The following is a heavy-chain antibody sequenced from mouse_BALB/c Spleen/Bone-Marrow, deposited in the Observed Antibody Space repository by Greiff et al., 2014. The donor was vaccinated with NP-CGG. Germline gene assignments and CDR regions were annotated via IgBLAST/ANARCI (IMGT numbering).Heavy chain of an antibody. CDR2: INPYNDGT. V-gene: IGHV1-14*01. CDR3: AREGVDYFDY. Sequence: EVKLVESGPELVKPGASVKMSCKASGYTFTSYVMHWVKQKPGQGLEWIGYINPYNDGTKYNEKFKGKATLTSDKSSSTAYMELSNLTSEDSAVYYCAREGVDYFDYWGQGTTLTVSS. J-gene: IGHJ2*01. CDR1: GYTFTSYV.